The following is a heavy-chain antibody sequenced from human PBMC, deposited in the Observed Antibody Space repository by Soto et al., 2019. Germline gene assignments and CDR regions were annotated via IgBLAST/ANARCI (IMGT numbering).Heavy chain of an antibody. CDR3: ARDLKGGYGNWFDP. CDR1: GGTFSSYT. V-gene: IGHV1-69*08. Sequence: QVQLVQSGAEVKKPGSSVKVSCKASGGTFSSYTISWVRQAPGQGLEWMGRIIPILGIANYAQKFQGRVTITADKSTSTAYMELSSLRSEDTAVYYCARDLKGGYGNWFDPWGQGTLVTVSS. J-gene: IGHJ5*02. D-gene: IGHD5-12*01. CDR2: IIPILGIA.